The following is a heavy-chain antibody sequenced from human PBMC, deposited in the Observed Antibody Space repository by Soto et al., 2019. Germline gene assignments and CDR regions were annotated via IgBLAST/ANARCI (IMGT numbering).Heavy chain of an antibody. CDR1: GYSFTSYD. D-gene: IGHD1-26*01. J-gene: IGHJ4*02. V-gene: IGHV1-8*01. CDR3: ARERPGATMTS. Sequence: QVQLVQSGAEVKKPGASVKVSCKASGYSFTSYDINWVRQATGQGLEWMGWMNPNSGNTGYAQRFQGRVTMTRNNSISTTYMELSSLRSEDKAVYYCARERPGATMTSWGQGTLVTVSS. CDR2: MNPNSGNT.